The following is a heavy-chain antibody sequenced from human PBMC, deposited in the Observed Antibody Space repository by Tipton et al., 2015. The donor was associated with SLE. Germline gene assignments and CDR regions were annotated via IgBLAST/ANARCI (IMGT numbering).Heavy chain of an antibody. CDR2: MNPNSGNT. Sequence: QSGAEVKKPGASVKVSCKASRYTFTTYDINWVRQATGQGLEWMGWMNPNSGNTGYAQRFQGRVTMTRNTSISTACMELSSLRSEDTAVYYCARVRRSGGVCPSLGYWGQGTLVTVSS. CDR3: ARVRRSGGVCPSLGY. D-gene: IGHD2-8*02. CDR1: RYTFTTYD. J-gene: IGHJ4*02. V-gene: IGHV1-8*01.